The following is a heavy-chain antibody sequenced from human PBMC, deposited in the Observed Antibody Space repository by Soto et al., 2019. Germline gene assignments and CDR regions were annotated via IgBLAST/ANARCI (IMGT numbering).Heavy chain of an antibody. J-gene: IGHJ1*01. CDR2: IYPGDSDT. D-gene: IGHD3-9*01. CDR1: GYSFTNFW. V-gene: IGHV5-51*01. CDR3: ARQRDNNDWSEYFQY. Sequence: EVQLVQSGAEVKKPGESLKISCKVSGYSFTNFWIGWVRQMPGKGLEWMGIIYPGDSDTRYSPSFQGQVTISADKSISTAYLQWSSLKASDTAMYYCARQRDNNDWSEYFQYLGQGTLVTDSS.